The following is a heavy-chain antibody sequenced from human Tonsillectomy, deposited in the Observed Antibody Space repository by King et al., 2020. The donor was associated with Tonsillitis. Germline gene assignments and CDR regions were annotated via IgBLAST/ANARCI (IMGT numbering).Heavy chain of an antibody. CDR3: ARAYYYDTSRTPDY. D-gene: IGHD3-22*01. Sequence: VQLVESGGGVVQPGRSLRLSCAASGFTFSTYGIHWVRQAPGKGLEWVALISYEGSNKYYADPVRGRFTISRDTSKNTVYLQMNSLRAEDTAVYYCARAYYYDTSRTPDYWGQGTLITVSS. CDR2: ISYEGSNK. V-gene: IGHV3-33*05. CDR1: GFTFSTYG. J-gene: IGHJ4*02.